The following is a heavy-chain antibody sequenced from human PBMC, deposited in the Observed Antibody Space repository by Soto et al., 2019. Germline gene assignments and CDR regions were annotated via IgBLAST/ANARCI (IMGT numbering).Heavy chain of an antibody. J-gene: IGHJ4*02. CDR2: IIPILGIA. D-gene: IGHD3-22*01. Sequence: QVQLVQSGAEVKKPGSSVKVSCKASGGTFSSYTISWVRQAPGQGLEWMGRIIPILGIANYAQKFQGRVTITADKSTSTAYIELSSLRSEDTAVYYCATFNHHLTYYYDSSGWYWGQGTLVTVSS. CDR3: ATFNHHLTYYYDSSGWY. CDR1: GGTFSSYT. V-gene: IGHV1-69*02.